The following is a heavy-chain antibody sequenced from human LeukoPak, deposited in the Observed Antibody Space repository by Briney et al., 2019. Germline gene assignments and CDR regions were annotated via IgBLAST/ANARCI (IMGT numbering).Heavy chain of an antibody. Sequence: GGSLRLSCAASGFTFSSYGMHWVRQAPGKGLEWVAFIRYDGSNKYYADSVKGRFTISRDNSKNMLYLQMSSLRAEDTAVYYCAGGYKTGWKIDYWGQGTLVTVSS. V-gene: IGHV3-30*02. D-gene: IGHD6-19*01. J-gene: IGHJ4*02. CDR2: IRYDGSNK. CDR1: GFTFSSYG. CDR3: AGGYKTGWKIDY.